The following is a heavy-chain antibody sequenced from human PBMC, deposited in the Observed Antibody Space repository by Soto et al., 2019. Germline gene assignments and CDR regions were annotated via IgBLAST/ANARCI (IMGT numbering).Heavy chain of an antibody. V-gene: IGHV4-4*02. CDR2: IYHSGTT. CDR1: CGSISSDGW. Sequence: SETLSLTCAVSCGSISSDGWWTWVRQTPGKGLEWIGEIYHSGTTNYNPSLMSRVTIAVDKAKSQFSLRLDSVTAADTAVYYCARSDCYGVCRGKWLDPWGQGILVTVSS. CDR3: ARSDCYGVCRGKWLDP. D-gene: IGHD2-21*02. J-gene: IGHJ5*02.